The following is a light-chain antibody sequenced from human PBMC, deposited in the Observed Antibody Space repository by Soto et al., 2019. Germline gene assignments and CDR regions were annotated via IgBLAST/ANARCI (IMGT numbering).Light chain of an antibody. CDR2: DVN. CDR3: TSWTTSTTMK. Sequence: QSALPHPASVSGSRGQSITISCTGTSSDVGAYNYVSWYQQHPGKAPKLMIYDVNIRPSGVSNRFSGSKSGNTASLTISGLQAEDEADYYCTSWTTSTTMKFGGGTKVTVL. CDR1: SSDVGAYNY. V-gene: IGLV2-14*01. J-gene: IGLJ2*01.